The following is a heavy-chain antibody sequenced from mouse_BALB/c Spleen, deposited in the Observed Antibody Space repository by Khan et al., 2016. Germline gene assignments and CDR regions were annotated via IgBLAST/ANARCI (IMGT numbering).Heavy chain of an antibody. CDR3: ALYGNILAWFAY. J-gene: IGHJ3*01. Sequence: VQLQQSGAELVRSGASVKLSCTASGLDIKDFYLHWVKQRPEQGLEWIGWIDPDNGNTEYDPNFQGKATMTADTSSNTAYLHLSSLTSEDTAVDYCALYGNILAWFAYWGQGTLVTVSA. V-gene: IGHV14-4*02. CDR2: IDPDNGNT. CDR1: GLDIKDFY. D-gene: IGHD2-1*01.